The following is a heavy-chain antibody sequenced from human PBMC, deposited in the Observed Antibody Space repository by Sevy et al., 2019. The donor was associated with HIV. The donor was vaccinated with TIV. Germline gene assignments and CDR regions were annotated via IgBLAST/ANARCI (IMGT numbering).Heavy chain of an antibody. Sequence: GGSLRLSCTASGFTFSNAWMSWVRQAPGKGLEWVGRIKSITDGGTTDYAAPVKGRFTISRDDSKNTLYLQMNSLKTEDTAVYYCTTKKTGDFDWFGSGLYYCDYWGQGTLVTVSS. V-gene: IGHV3-15*01. J-gene: IGHJ4*02. CDR3: TTKKTGDFDWFGSGLYYCDY. CDR1: GFTFSNAW. D-gene: IGHD3-9*01. CDR2: IKSITDGGTT.